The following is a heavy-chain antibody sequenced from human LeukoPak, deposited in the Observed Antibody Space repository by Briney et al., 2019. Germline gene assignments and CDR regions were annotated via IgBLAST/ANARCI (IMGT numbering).Heavy chain of an antibody. D-gene: IGHD5-18*01. CDR1: GFTFSSYA. V-gene: IGHV3-30-3*01. J-gene: IGHJ5*02. CDR3: AREGRNMGYSYGYNWFDP. Sequence: GGCLRLSCAASGFTFSSYAMHWVRQAPGKGLGWVAVISYDGSDKYYADSAKGRFTISRDNSKNTLYLQMNSLRAEDTAVYYCAREGRNMGYSYGYNWFDPWGQGTLVTVSS. CDR2: ISYDGSDK.